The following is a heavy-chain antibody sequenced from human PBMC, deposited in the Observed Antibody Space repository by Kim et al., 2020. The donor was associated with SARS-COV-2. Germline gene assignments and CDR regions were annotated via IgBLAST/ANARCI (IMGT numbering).Heavy chain of an antibody. D-gene: IGHD2-2*01. Sequence: SETLSLTCSVSGGSIRSGGKFWTWIRQHPAKGLEWIGYISYSGNSHYSPSLRSRVIISLRTSENQFSLELTSVTAADTAVYYCARGQPLDYWGQGILVT. V-gene: IGHV4-31*03. CDR2: ISYSGNS. CDR3: ARGQPLDY. CDR1: GGSIRSGGKF. J-gene: IGHJ4*02.